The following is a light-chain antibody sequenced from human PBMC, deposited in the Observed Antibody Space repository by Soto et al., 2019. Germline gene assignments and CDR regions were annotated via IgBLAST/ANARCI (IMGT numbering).Light chain of an antibody. CDR1: QSVSNY. J-gene: IGKJ5*01. Sequence: EVVLTQSPATLSLSPGERATLSCRASQSVSNYLAWYQQKPGQAPRLLIYDASSRATGIPDRFSGSGSATDFTLTISSLGPEDLAVYYCQQRSSWPPITVGQGTRLEI. V-gene: IGKV3-11*01. CDR2: DAS. CDR3: QQRSSWPPIT.